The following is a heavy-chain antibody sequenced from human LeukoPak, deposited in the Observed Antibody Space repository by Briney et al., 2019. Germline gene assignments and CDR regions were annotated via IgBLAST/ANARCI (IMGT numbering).Heavy chain of an antibody. D-gene: IGHD2-2*01. CDR2: IYTSGST. CDR1: GGSISSYY. V-gene: IGHV4-4*07. J-gene: IGHJ3*02. CDR3: ARECQGYCSSTSHRWDAFDI. Sequence: SETLSLTCTVSGGSISSYYWSWIRQPAGKGLEWIGRIYTSGSTNYNPSLKSRVTMSVDTSKNQFSLKLSSVTAADTAVYYCARECQGYCSSTSHRWDAFDIXXXGXMVTVSS.